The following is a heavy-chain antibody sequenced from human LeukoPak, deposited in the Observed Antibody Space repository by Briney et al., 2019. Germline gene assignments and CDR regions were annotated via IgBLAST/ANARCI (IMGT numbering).Heavy chain of an antibody. V-gene: IGHV1-2*02. CDR1: GYTFTGYY. J-gene: IGHJ4*02. Sequence: ASVKVSCKASGYTFTGYYMHWVRQAPGQGLEWMGWINPNSGGTNYAQKFQGRVTMTRDASTGTAYMELSRLRSDDSAVYYCARTLYIAAAPGGFDYWGQGTLVAVSS. CDR2: INPNSGGT. D-gene: IGHD6-13*01. CDR3: ARTLYIAAAPGGFDY.